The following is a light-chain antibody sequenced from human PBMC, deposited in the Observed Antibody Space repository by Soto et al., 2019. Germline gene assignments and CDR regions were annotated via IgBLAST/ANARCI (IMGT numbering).Light chain of an antibody. CDR2: GNS. CDR1: SSNIGAGYD. CDR3: QSHDSSLSVLVV. Sequence: QSVLTQPPSVSGAPGQRVTISCTGSSSNIGAGYDVHWYQQLPGTAPKLLIYGNSNRPSGVPDRFSGSKSGTSASLAITGLQAEDEADYYCQSHDSSLSVLVVFGGGTKVTVL. J-gene: IGLJ2*01. V-gene: IGLV1-40*01.